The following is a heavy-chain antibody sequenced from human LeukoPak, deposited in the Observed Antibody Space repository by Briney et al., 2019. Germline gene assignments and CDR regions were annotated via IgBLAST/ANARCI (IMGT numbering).Heavy chain of an antibody. CDR3: AKDLLRYSPGLVYYFDY. Sequence: GGSLRLSCAASGFTFSSYGMHWVRQAPGKGLEWVAFIRYDGSNKYYADSVKGRFTISRDNSKNTLYLQMNSLRAEDTAVYYCAKDLLRYSPGLVYYFDYWGQGTLVTVSS. V-gene: IGHV3-30*02. CDR2: IRYDGSNK. J-gene: IGHJ4*02. D-gene: IGHD3-9*01. CDR1: GFTFSSYG.